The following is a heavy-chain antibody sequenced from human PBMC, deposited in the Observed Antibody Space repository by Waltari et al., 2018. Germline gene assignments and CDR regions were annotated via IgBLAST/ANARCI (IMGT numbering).Heavy chain of an antibody. Sequence: QVQLVQSAAEGKKPGASVTVPCHTSGSTFADSYRHWGRQAPGQRLEWMGWINPKSGGVKYAQKFQDRVTMTRDTSINTAYLELGRLKSDDTAVFFCATGFQTYEYDSSAFYLRWGQGTLVNVSS. D-gene: IGHD3-22*01. CDR2: INPKSGGV. CDR1: GSTFADSY. J-gene: IGHJ4*02. CDR3: ATGFQTYEYDSSAFYLR. V-gene: IGHV1-2*02.